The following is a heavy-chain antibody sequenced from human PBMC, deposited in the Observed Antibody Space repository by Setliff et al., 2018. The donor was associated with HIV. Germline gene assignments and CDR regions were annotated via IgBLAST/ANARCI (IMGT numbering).Heavy chain of an antibody. CDR3: AKDARKSTTQYNYFGP. CDR1: GFTFSKYW. J-gene: IGHJ5*02. CDR2: IKEDGSTK. V-gene: IGHV3-7*03. Sequence: PGGSLRLSCVASGFTFSKYWMSWVRQAPGKGLELVASIKEDGSTKYYVDSVKGRFTVSRDNAKNSLYLQVNSLRAEDTAVYYCAKDARKSTTQYNYFGPWGQGTLVTVSS.